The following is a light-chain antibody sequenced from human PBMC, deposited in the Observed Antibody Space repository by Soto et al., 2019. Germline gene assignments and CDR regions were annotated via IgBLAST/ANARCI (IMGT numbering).Light chain of an antibody. CDR1: SSNIGAGYD. CDR3: QSYDSSLSVV. CDR2: GNT. Sequence: QSVLTQPPSVSGAPGQRVTISCTGRSSNIGAGYDVHWYQQHPGTAPKLLIYGNTNRPSGVPDRFSGSKSGTSASLAITGLQAEDEADYYCQSYDSSLSVVFGGGTKLTVL. J-gene: IGLJ2*01. V-gene: IGLV1-40*01.